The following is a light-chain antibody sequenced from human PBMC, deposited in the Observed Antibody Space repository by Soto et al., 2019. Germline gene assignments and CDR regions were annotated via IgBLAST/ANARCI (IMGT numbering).Light chain of an antibody. CDR1: QGIRND. V-gene: IGKV1-6*01. CDR2: AAS. CDR3: LQDYSYPRT. Sequence: AIQMTQSPSSVSASVGDRVTITCRASQGIRNDLGWYQQKPGKAPRLLIYAASTLQIGVPSRFSGSGSGTDFTLTISSLQADDSATYYCLQDYSYPRTFGQGTKVEIK. J-gene: IGKJ1*01.